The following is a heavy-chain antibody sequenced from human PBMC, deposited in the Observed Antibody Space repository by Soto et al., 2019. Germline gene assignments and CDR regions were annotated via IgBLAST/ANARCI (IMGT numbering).Heavy chain of an antibody. CDR1: GFTFSSYA. V-gene: IGHV3-23*01. J-gene: IGHJ4*02. Sequence: GGSLRLSCAASGFTFSSYAMSWVRQAPGKGLEWVSAISGSGGSTYYADSVKGRFTISRDNSKNTLYLQMNSLRAEDTAVYYCAKGGEKYCSSTSCYVSLFDYWGQGTLVTVSS. CDR3: AKGGEKYCSSTSCYVSLFDY. D-gene: IGHD2-2*01. CDR2: ISGSGGST.